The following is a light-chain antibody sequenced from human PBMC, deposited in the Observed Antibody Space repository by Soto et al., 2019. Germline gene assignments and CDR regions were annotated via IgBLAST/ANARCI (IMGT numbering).Light chain of an antibody. CDR1: QSVSIN. V-gene: IGKV3-15*01. CDR2: GAS. CDR3: QQYNNWPRST. Sequence: EIVMTQSPATLSVSPGERATLSCRASQSVSINLAWYQQKPGQAPRLLIYGASTRATGIPARCSGSGSGTDFTLTISSLQSEDFAVYYCQQYNNWPRSTFGQGTRLEIK. J-gene: IGKJ5*01.